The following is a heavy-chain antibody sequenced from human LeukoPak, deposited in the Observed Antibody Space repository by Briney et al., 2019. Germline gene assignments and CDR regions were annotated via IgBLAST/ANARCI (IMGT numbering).Heavy chain of an antibody. CDR3: ARALSSWVGYYYYYYMDV. CDR1: GGSINSYY. D-gene: IGHD6-13*01. V-gene: IGHV4-59*01. J-gene: IGHJ6*03. CDR2: IYYSGST. Sequence: SETLSLTCTVSGGSINSYYWSWIRQPPGKGLEWIGFIYYSGSTNYNPSLKSRVTISVHTSKNQFSLKLSSVTAADTAVYYCARALSSWVGYYYYYYMDVWGKGTTVTVSS.